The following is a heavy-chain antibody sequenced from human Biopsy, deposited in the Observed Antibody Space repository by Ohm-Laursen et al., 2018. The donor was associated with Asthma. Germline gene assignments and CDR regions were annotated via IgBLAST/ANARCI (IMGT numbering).Heavy chain of an antibody. CDR2: IYYIGTT. V-gene: IGHV4-59*01. CDR3: ARDFGGWYYFDN. CDR1: GGSISGFY. D-gene: IGHD3-3*01. J-gene: IGHJ4*02. Sequence: GTLSLTCTVSGGSISGFYWSWIRQPPGKGLEWIGYIYYIGTTNYNPSLKSRVSISVDTSKNQFSLKLTSVTAADTAVYYCARDFGGWYYFDNWGQGSLVTVSS.